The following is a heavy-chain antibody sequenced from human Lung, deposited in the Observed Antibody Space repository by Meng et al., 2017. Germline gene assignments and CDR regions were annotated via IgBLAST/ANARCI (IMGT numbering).Heavy chain of an antibody. CDR1: GSTFTDFF. J-gene: IGHJ4*02. CDR3: AREKSPGHFDY. Sequence: QVQLVQSGAEGRKPGAQLMRPCRASGSTFTDFFLHWVRQAPGQGLEWLGTINCYTSGTAYARKFQGRITLTRDTSTTTVYMDLGSLGSDDTAFYYCAREKSPGHFDYFGQGILVTVSS. CDR2: INCYTSGT. V-gene: IGHV1-46*01.